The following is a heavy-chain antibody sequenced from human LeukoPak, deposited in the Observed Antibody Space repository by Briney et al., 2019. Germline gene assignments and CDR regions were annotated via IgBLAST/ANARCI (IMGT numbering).Heavy chain of an antibody. CDR1: GFTFSSYA. V-gene: IGHV3-30-3*01. J-gene: IGHJ6*03. D-gene: IGHD6-6*01. CDR2: ISYDGSNK. CDR3: ARAPPIPYSSSTNYYMDV. Sequence: GRSLRLSCAASGFTFSSYAMHWVRQAPGKGLEWVAVISYDGSNKYYADSVKGRFTISRDNSKNTLYLQMNSLRAEDTAVYYCARAPPIPYSSSTNYYMDVWGKGTTVTVSS.